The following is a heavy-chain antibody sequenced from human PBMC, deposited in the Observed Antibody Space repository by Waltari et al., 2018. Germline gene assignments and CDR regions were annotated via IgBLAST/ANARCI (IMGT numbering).Heavy chain of an antibody. Sequence: QVQLVQSGAEVTNLGASVRVSCQASGYSFSDHHMHWVRQAPGQGLEWVGWISPNNGDTNYAQRFQGWVTMTSDSSISTAYMELNRLRSDDTAVYYCARGGYSYGYGMDVWGQGTTVIVSS. CDR2: ISPNNGDT. CDR1: GYSFSDHH. D-gene: IGHD5-12*01. V-gene: IGHV1-2*04. CDR3: ARGGYSYGYGMDV. J-gene: IGHJ6*02.